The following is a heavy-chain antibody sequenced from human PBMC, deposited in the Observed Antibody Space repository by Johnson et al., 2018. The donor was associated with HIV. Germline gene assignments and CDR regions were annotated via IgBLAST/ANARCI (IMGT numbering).Heavy chain of an antibody. CDR2: ISSSGDII. J-gene: IGHJ3*02. V-gene: IGHV3-11*04. CDR1: GFTFSDYY. CDR3: ARRTVTALFDI. Sequence: QMQLVESGGGLVKPGGSLRLSCAASGFTFSDYYMTWIRQAPGKGLEWLSFISSSGDIIRYADSVKGRFTISRDNANNSLILQMNSLRDEDTAVYYCARRTVTALFDIWGQGTMVTVSS. D-gene: IGHD4-17*01.